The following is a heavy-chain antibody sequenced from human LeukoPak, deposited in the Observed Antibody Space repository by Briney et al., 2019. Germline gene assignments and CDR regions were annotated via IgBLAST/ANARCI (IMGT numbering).Heavy chain of an antibody. J-gene: IGHJ4*02. D-gene: IGHD6-19*01. V-gene: IGHV3-74*01. CDR3: ATKQWLAPPPDS. CDR2: INTDGTVT. CDR1: GFTFSKYW. Sequence: GGSLRLSCAASGFTFSKYWMLWVRQAPGKGLESVSRINTDGTVTTYAYSVKGRFTVSRDTADNTMFLQMNSVRAEDPAVYYCATKQWLAPPPDSWGQGTPVTVSS.